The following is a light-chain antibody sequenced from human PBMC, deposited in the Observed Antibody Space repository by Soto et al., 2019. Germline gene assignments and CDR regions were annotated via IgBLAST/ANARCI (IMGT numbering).Light chain of an antibody. CDR1: QSISSDS. CDR3: QHNT. Sequence: DIVLTQSPGTLSLSPGERATLSCRASQSISSDSLGWFQQKPGQPPRLLIYATSIRATGIPDRFSGSGSGTDFTLTISRLESEDFAVYLCQHNTFGQGTKQEI. J-gene: IGKJ2*01. CDR2: ATS. V-gene: IGKV3-20*01.